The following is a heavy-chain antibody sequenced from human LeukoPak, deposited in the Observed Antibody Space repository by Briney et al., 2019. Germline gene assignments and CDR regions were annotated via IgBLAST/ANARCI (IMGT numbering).Heavy chain of an antibody. CDR3: ASYVLRYFEWLPFDY. Sequence: PSETLSLTCTVSGGSISSSSYYWGWIRQPPWKGLEWIGSIYYSGSTYYNPSLKSRVTISVDTSKNQFSLKLSSVTAADTAVYYCASYVLRYFEWLPFDYWGQGTLVTVSS. V-gene: IGHV4-39*01. J-gene: IGHJ4*02. CDR1: GGSISSSSYY. CDR2: IYYSGST. D-gene: IGHD3-9*01.